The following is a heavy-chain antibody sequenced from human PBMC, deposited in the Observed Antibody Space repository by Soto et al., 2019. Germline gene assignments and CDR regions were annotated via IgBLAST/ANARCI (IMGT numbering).Heavy chain of an antibody. Sequence: QVQLVESGGGVVQPGRSLRLSCAASGFTFSSYGMHWVRQAPGKGLEWVAVIWYDGSNKYYADSVKGRFTISRDNSKNTLYQQMNSLRAEDTAVYYCARDITMVRGVIARYYYGMDVWGQGTTVTVSS. J-gene: IGHJ6*02. CDR3: ARDITMVRGVIARYYYGMDV. V-gene: IGHV3-33*01. CDR2: IWYDGSNK. CDR1: GFTFSSYG. D-gene: IGHD3-10*01.